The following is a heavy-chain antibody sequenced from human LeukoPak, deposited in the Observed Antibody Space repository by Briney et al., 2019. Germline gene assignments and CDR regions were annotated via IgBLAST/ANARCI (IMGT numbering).Heavy chain of an antibody. Sequence: SETLSLTCTVSGGSISSYYWSWIRQPPGKGLEWIGYIYYSGSTNYNPSLKSRVTISVDTSKNQFSLKLSSVTAADTAVYYCARAPGSTVTTTYRYDYYGMDVWGQGTTVTVSS. J-gene: IGHJ6*02. CDR2: IYYSGST. V-gene: IGHV4-59*01. CDR3: ARAPGSTVTTTYRYDYYGMDV. D-gene: IGHD4-17*01. CDR1: GGSISSYY.